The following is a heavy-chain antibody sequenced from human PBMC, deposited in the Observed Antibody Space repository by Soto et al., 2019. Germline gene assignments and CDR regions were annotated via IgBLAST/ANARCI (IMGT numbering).Heavy chain of an antibody. CDR3: AKREGITSGTHFFDP. J-gene: IGHJ5*02. CDR2: ITGSYGGT. Sequence: EVQFVESGGGLVQPGGSLRLSCVASGFSFSSCSMSWVRQAPGKGLEWVSTITGSYGGTYYAGSVKGRFTISRDDSKNTLYLQMNSLSAEDTAVYYCAKREGITSGTHFFDPWGQGTLVTVSS. D-gene: IGHD1-26*01. V-gene: IGHV3-23*04. CDR1: GFSFSSCS.